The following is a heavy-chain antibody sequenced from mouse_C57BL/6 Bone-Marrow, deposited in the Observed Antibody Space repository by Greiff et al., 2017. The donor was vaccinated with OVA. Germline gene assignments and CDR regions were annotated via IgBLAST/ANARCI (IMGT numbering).Heavy chain of an antibody. CDR1: GYTFTSYW. CDR3: AREDYYVPYYFDY. Sequence: QVQLQQPGAELVKPGASVKLSCKASGYTFTSYWMQWVKQRPGQGLEWIGEIDPSDSYTNSNQKFKGKATLTVDTSSSTAYMQLSSLTSEDSAVYYCAREDYYVPYYFDYWGQGTTLTVSS. J-gene: IGHJ2*01. V-gene: IGHV1-50*01. D-gene: IGHD1-1*01. CDR2: IDPSDSYT.